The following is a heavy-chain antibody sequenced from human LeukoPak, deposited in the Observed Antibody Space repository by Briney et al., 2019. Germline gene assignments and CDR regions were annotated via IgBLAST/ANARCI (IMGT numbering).Heavy chain of an antibody. CDR3: ASHSVGVLPIATFDY. J-gene: IGHJ4*02. CDR1: GFTFSSYG. V-gene: IGHV3-30*02. D-gene: IGHD2-2*01. Sequence: TGGSLRLSCAASGFTFSSYGMHWVRQAPGKWLEWVAFIRYGGSNKYYADSVKGRFTISRDNAKNSLFLQMNSLKDEDTAVYYCASHSVGVLPIATFDYWGQGTLVTVSS. CDR2: IRYGGSNK.